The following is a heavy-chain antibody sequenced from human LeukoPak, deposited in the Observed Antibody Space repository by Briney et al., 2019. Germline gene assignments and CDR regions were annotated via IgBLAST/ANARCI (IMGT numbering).Heavy chain of an antibody. J-gene: IGHJ4*02. Sequence: GGSLRLSCAASGFTFSSYGMHWVRQAPGKGLEGVAVIWYDGSNKYYADSVKGRFTISRDNSKNTLYLQMNSLRAEDTAVYYCARGERAVAGTLEYWGQGTLVTVSS. V-gene: IGHV3-33*01. D-gene: IGHD6-19*01. CDR1: GFTFSSYG. CDR3: ARGERAVAGTLEY. CDR2: IWYDGSNK.